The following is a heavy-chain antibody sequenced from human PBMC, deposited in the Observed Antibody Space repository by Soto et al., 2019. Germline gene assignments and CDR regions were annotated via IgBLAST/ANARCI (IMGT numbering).Heavy chain of an antibody. J-gene: IGHJ5*02. V-gene: IGHV3-30*18. CDR1: GFTFSSYC. CDR2: ISYDGSNK. D-gene: IGHD3-22*01. CDR3: AQGVSDSSGLPGS. Sequence: PGGSLRLSCAASGFTFSSYCMHLVRQAPGKGLEWVSVISYDGSNKYHADSVKGRFTISRDNSKNTLYLQMNSLRAEDTAVYYCAQGVSDSSGLPGSWGKGTLVTVSS.